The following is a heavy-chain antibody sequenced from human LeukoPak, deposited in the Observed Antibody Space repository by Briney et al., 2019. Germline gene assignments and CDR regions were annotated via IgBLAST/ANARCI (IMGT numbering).Heavy chain of an antibody. CDR1: GGSISSYY. CDR2: IYYSGST. CDR3: AGGFGSGSYYKRYYFDY. D-gene: IGHD3-10*01. Sequence: PSETLSLTCTVSGGSISSYYWSWIRQPPGKGLEWIGYIYYSGSTNYNPSLKSRVTISVDTSKNQFSLKLSSVTAADTAVYYCAGGFGSGSYYKRYYFDYWGQGTLVTVSS. J-gene: IGHJ4*02. V-gene: IGHV4-59*01.